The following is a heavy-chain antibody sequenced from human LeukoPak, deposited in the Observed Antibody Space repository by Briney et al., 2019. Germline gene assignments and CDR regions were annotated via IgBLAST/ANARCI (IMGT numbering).Heavy chain of an antibody. V-gene: IGHV1-69*13. Sequence: GASVKVSCKASGGTFSNYAFSWVRQAPGQGLEWMGGIIPVFGTTNYAQKFQGRVTITADESTSTAYMELSSLRSEDTAVYYCARSYYDFWSGPPPYYGMDVWGQGTTVTVSS. D-gene: IGHD3-3*01. J-gene: IGHJ6*02. CDR3: ARSYYDFWSGPPPYYGMDV. CDR2: IIPVFGTT. CDR1: GGTFSNYA.